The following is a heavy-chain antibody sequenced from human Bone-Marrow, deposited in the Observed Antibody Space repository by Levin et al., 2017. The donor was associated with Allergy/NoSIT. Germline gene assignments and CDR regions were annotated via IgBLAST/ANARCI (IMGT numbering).Heavy chain of an antibody. D-gene: IGHD5-12*01. V-gene: IGHV4-39*01. CDR2: SFYTGST. CDR1: GASISSTSYY. Sequence: MPSETLSLTCTVSGASISSTSYYWGWIRQPPGKGLEWIGTSFYTGSTYYTPSLKSRVTISVDMSKSQFSLKLSSVTAADTAVYYCVRHQGIQWLVRGWFDPWGQGALVTVSS. CDR3: VRHQGIQWLVRGWFDP. J-gene: IGHJ5*02.